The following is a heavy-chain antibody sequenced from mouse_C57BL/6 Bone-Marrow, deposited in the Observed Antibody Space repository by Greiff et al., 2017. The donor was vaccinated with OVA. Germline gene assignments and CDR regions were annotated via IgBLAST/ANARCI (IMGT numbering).Heavy chain of an antibody. CDR2: IDPSDSYT. V-gene: IGHV1-69*01. J-gene: IGHJ3*01. Sequence: VQLQQPGAELVMPGASVKLSCKASGYTFTSYWMHWVKQRPGQGLEWIGEIDPSDSYTNYNQKFKGKSTLTVDKSSSTAYMQRSSLTSEDAAVYYCAGGLAYWGQGTLVTVSA. CDR3: AGGLAY. CDR1: GYTFTSYW.